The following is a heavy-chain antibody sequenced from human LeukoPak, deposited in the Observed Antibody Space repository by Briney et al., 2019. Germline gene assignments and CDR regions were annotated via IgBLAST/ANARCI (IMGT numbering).Heavy chain of an antibody. CDR3: ARDLPDSPLYYYYYYGMDV. CDR1: GGSFSGYY. D-gene: IGHD2-15*01. J-gene: IGHJ6*02. Sequence: SETLSLTCAVYGGSFSGYYWSWIRQPPGEGLEWIGEINHSGSTNYNPSLKSRVTISVDTSKNQFSLKLSSVTAADTAVYYCARDLPDSPLYYYYYYGMDVWGQGTTVTVSS. V-gene: IGHV4-34*01. CDR2: INHSGST.